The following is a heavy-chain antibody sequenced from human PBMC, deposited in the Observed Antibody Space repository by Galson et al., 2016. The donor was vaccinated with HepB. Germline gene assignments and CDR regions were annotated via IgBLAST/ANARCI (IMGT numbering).Heavy chain of an antibody. CDR2: VNTYTGDA. Sequence: SVKVSCKASSDTLSNYGFSWVRQAPGQGLEWMGGVNTYTGDADYPQRFQDRVTMTTDTSTKTAYMELRSLRSDDTAVYYCAKDLDGYTYGYSYSDHWGQGTLVTVSS. CDR1: SDTLSNYG. D-gene: IGHD5-18*01. CDR3: AKDLDGYTYGYSYSDH. J-gene: IGHJ4*02. V-gene: IGHV1-18*01.